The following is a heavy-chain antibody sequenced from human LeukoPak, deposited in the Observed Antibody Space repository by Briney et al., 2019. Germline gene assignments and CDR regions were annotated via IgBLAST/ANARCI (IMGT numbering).Heavy chain of an antibody. V-gene: IGHV3-23*01. CDR1: GFTFSSYA. CDR2: ISGSGGST. D-gene: IGHD2-2*02. CDR3: AKAECSSTSCYRFDY. Sequence: GGSLRLSCAASGFTFSSYAMSWVRQAPGKGLEWVSAISGSGGSTYYADSVKGRFTISRDNSKNTLYLQMNSLRAEDTAVYYCAKAECSSTSCYRFDYWGQGTLVTVSS. J-gene: IGHJ4*02.